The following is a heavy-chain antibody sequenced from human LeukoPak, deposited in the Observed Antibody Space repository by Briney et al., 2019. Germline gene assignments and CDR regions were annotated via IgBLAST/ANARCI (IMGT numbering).Heavy chain of an antibody. V-gene: IGHV3-30*18. CDR3: AKEGGYSYGLYGMDV. CDR2: ISYDGSNK. D-gene: IGHD5-18*01. J-gene: IGHJ6*02. CDR1: GLSLSDYS. Sequence: GGSLRLSCAASGLSLSDYSMNWVRQAPGKGLEWVAVISYDGSNKYYADSVKGRFTISRDNSKNTLYLQMNSLRAEDTAVYYCAKEGGYSYGLYGMDVWGQGTTVTVSS.